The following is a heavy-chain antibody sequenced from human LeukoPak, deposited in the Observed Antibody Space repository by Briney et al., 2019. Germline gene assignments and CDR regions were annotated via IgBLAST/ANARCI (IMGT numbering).Heavy chain of an antibody. CDR2: IKPDGSEK. CDR3: ARDSGSGGP. D-gene: IGHD6-19*01. J-gene: IGHJ5*02. V-gene: IGHV3-7*01. Sequence: PGGSLRLSCAASGFTFSNYWMSWVRQAPGKGLEWVAHIKPDGSEKNYVDSVKGRFTLFGDDAKNSVYLQMNSLRVEDTAVYYCARDSGSGGPWGQGTPVTVSS. CDR1: GFTFSNYW.